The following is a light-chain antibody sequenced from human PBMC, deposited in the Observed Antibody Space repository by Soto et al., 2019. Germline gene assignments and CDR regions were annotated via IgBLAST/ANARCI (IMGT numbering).Light chain of an antibody. CDR1: QSIQTW. J-gene: IGKJ2*01. CDR3: QQYESYPYT. CDR2: DAS. V-gene: IGKV1-5*01. Sequence: DIQMTQSPSTLSASVGDRVTISCRASQSIQTWLAWYQQRPGKAPNLLIFDASDLASGVSSRFSGSGSGAECTLTISSLQADDFATYYCQQYESYPYTFGRGTRLEIK.